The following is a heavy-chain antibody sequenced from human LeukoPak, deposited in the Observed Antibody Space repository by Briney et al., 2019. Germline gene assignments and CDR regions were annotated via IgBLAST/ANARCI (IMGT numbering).Heavy chain of an antibody. CDR2: INPSGGGT. CDR1: GYTFTSFY. D-gene: IGHD2-2*02. CDR3: ARVTGGSYCSTTSCYMRGWFDP. J-gene: IGHJ5*02. V-gene: IGHV1-46*01. Sequence: ASVKVSCKASGYTFTSFYVHWVRQAPGQGLEWMGIINPSGGGTSYAQKFQGRVTITADESTRTAYMELSSLRCEDTAVYYCARVTGGSYCSTTSCYMRGWFDPWGQGTLVTVSS.